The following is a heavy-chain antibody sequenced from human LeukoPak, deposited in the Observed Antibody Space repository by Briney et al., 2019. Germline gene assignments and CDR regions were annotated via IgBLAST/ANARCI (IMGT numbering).Heavy chain of an antibody. CDR3: ARVRGYCSGGECYHWFDP. CDR1: GFTFGDYA. V-gene: IGHV3-7*01. D-gene: IGHD2-15*01. J-gene: IGHJ5*02. Sequence: GGSLRLSCTASGFTFGDYAMSWVRQAPGKGLEWVANIKQDGSEKYYVDSVKGRFTISRDNAKNSLHLQMNSLRVEDTAVYHCARVRGYCSGGECYHWFDPWGQGTLVTVSS. CDR2: IKQDGSEK.